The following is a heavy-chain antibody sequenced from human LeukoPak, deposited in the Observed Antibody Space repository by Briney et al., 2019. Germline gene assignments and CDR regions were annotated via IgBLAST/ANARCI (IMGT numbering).Heavy chain of an antibody. J-gene: IGHJ6*02. D-gene: IGHD2-2*01. Sequence: SETLSLTCTVSGGSISSYYWSWLRQPPGKGLEWLGYIYYSGSTNYNPSLKSRVTISVDTSKNQFSLKLSSVTAADTAVYYCAREKVLCSSTSCYAQCLDVWGQGTTVTVSS. CDR1: GGSISSYY. CDR2: IYYSGST. CDR3: AREKVLCSSTSCYAQCLDV. V-gene: IGHV4-59*01.